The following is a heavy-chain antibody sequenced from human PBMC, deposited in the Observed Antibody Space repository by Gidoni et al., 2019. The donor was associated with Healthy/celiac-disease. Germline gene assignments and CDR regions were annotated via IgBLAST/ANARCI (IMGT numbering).Heavy chain of an antibody. V-gene: IGHV4-61*02. CDR1: GCSISSGSYY. CDR3: ARWENYDSSGYYVISDAFDI. Sequence: QVQLQESGPGLVKPSQTLSLTCTVSGCSISSGSYYWSWIRQPAGKGLEWIGRIYTSGSTNYNPSLKSRVTISVDTSKNQFSLKLSSVTAADTAVYYCARWENYDSSGYYVISDAFDIWGQGTMVTVSS. J-gene: IGHJ3*02. D-gene: IGHD3-22*01. CDR2: IYTSGST.